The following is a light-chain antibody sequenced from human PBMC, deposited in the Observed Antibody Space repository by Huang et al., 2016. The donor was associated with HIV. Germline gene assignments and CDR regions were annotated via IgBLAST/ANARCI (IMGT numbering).Light chain of an antibody. CDR1: QNFTNDY. CDR2: GSS. Sequence: DIVLTQSPDTLSLSPGERGALSCRASQNFTNDYLAWYQQKSGQAPRLLIYGSSGRATGVPVRFGGSGSGAEFSLTIDRLEPEDFASYYCQQYRTSPWTFGPGTKLEVK. V-gene: IGKV3-20*01. CDR3: QQYRTSPWT. J-gene: IGKJ1*01.